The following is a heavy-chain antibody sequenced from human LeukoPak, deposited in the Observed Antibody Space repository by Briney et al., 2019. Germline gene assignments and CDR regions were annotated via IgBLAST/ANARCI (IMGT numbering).Heavy chain of an antibody. V-gene: IGHV3-7*01. J-gene: IGHJ4*02. CDR2: IKEDGSET. Sequence: PGGSLRLSCAASGFTFSRSWMDWVRQAPGKGLEWVANIKEDGSETHYVDSAKGRFTISRDNAKSSLYLQMDSLRVEDTAIYYYSESLNYWGQGTLVTVSS. CDR3: SESLNY. CDR1: GFTFSRSW.